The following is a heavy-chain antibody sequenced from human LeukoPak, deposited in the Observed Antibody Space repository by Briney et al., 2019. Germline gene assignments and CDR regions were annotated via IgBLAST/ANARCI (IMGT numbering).Heavy chain of an antibody. D-gene: IGHD2-15*01. J-gene: IGHJ5*02. CDR3: ATSGEDIAYDWSAP. Sequence: GASVKVSCKGSGYTLTELSMHWVRQAPGKGREWMGGFDPEDGETIYAQRFQGRVTMTEDTSTDTAYMELSSLRSEDTAVYYCATSGEDIAYDWSAPWGQGTLVTVSS. CDR1: GYTLTELS. V-gene: IGHV1-24*01. CDR2: FDPEDGET.